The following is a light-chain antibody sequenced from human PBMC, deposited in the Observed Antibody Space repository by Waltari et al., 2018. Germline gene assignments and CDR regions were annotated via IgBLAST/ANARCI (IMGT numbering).Light chain of an antibody. CDR1: NIASKS. J-gene: IGLJ1*01. V-gene: IGLV3-21*02. Sequence: SYVLTQPPSVSVAPGQTARITCGGNNIASKSVHWYQQKPGQAPVLVVYDDGDRPSGIPERFSGSNSGNTATLTISRVEAGDEADYYCHVWDRSTDRPYVFGAGTEVTVL. CDR3: HVWDRSTDRPYV. CDR2: DDG.